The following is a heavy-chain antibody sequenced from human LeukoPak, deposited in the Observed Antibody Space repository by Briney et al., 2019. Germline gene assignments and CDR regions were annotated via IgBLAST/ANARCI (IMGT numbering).Heavy chain of an antibody. CDR2: IYTSGST. V-gene: IGHV4-4*07. J-gene: IGHJ5*02. Sequence: SETLSLTCTVSGGSISSYYWSWIRQPAGKGLEWIGRIYTSGSTNYNPSLKSRVTMSVDTSKNQFSLKLSSVTAADTAAYYCARDLGYCSGGSCYSVSLGWFDPWGQGTLVTVSS. CDR1: GGSISSYY. CDR3: ARDLGYCSGGSCYSVSLGWFDP. D-gene: IGHD2-15*01.